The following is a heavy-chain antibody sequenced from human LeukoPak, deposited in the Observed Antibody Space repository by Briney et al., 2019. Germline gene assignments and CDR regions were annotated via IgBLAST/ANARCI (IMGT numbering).Heavy chain of an antibody. D-gene: IGHD6-13*01. CDR1: GFTFSSYG. J-gene: IGHJ3*02. V-gene: IGHV3-53*01. CDR3: ARGYSSSWYMNGLDI. Sequence: PGGSLRLSCTASGFTFSSYGMHWVRQAPGKGLEWVSVLYSGGNTYYADSVKGRFTISRDNSKNTLYLQMSSLRAEDTALYYCARGYSSSWYMNGLDIWGQGTMVIVSS. CDR2: LYSGGNT.